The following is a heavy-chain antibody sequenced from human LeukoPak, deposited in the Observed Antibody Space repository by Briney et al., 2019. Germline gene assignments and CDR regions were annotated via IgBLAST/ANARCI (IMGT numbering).Heavy chain of an antibody. J-gene: IGHJ4*02. Sequence: SGPTLVNPTPALTLTCTFSGFSLSTSGMRVSWIRQPPGKALEWLALIDWDDDKFYITSLKTRLTISKDTSKNQVVLTMTNMDPVDTATYYCALTTVTTNNVELDYWGQGTLVTVSS. V-gene: IGHV2-70*04. CDR3: ALTTVTTNNVELDY. CDR2: IDWDDDK. D-gene: IGHD4-17*01. CDR1: GFSLSTSGMR.